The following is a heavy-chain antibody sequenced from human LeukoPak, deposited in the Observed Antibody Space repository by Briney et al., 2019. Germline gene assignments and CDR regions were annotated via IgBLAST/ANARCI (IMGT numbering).Heavy chain of an antibody. CDR2: INHSGST. J-gene: IGHJ4*02. CDR3: ARGAIQLWPHFDY. Sequence: SETLSLTCAVYGGSFSGYYWSWVRQPPGKGLEWIGEINHSGSTNYNPSLKSRVTISVDTSKNQFSLKLSSVTAADTAVYYCARGAIQLWPHFDYWGQGTLVTVSS. D-gene: IGHD5-18*01. V-gene: IGHV4-34*01. CDR1: GGSFSGYY.